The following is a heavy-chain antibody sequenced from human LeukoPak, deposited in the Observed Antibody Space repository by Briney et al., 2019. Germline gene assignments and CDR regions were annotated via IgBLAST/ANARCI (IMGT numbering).Heavy chain of an antibody. CDR3: AKGDYYDLDY. D-gene: IGHD3-22*01. Sequence: GGSLRLSCAASGFTFSNYGMNWVRQAPGKGLEWVSIITSGVGITYYADSVKGRFTISRDNSRNTLYLQMNSLRAEDTAVYYCAKGDYYDLDYWGQGTLVTVSS. J-gene: IGHJ4*02. CDR1: GFTFSNYG. V-gene: IGHV3-23*01. CDR2: ITSGVGIT.